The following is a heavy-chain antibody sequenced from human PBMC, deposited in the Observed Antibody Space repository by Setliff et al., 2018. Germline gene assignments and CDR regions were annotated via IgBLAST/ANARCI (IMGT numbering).Heavy chain of an antibody. Sequence: SETLSLTCTVSGGSISNYYWSWIRQPAGKGLEWIGRIYTSGSTNYNPSLKSRVTIAVDTSKNQFSLKLSSVTAADTAVYYCARGSSGWYSGAFDIWGQGTMVTDSS. D-gene: IGHD6-19*01. CDR2: IYTSGST. V-gene: IGHV4-4*07. J-gene: IGHJ3*02. CDR1: GGSISNYY. CDR3: ARGSSGWYSGAFDI.